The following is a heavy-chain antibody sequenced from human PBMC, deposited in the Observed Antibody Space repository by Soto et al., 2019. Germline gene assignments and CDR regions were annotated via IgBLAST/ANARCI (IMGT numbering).Heavy chain of an antibody. CDR2: ISYDGSNK. CDR3: ATVRGYRQDFDAFDI. V-gene: IGHV3-30-3*01. D-gene: IGHD3-16*02. J-gene: IGHJ3*02. Sequence: QVQLVESGGGVVQPGRSLRLSCVASGFSFSNYAMHWVRQAPGKGLEWVAVISYDGSNKYYADSVKGRFTISRDNSKNTLYLQMNNLRTKDTAVYYCATVRGYRQDFDAFDIWGQGTMVTVSS. CDR1: GFSFSNYA.